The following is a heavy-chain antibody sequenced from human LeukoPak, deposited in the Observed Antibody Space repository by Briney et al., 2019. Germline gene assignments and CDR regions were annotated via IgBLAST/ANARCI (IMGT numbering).Heavy chain of an antibody. V-gene: IGHV4-39*07. CDR1: GGSISSSSYY. Sequence: PSETLSLTCTVSGGSISSSSYYWGWIRQPPGKGLEWIGSIYYSGSTYYNPSLKSRVTISVDTSKNQFSLKLSSVTAADTAVYYCARVRSSGYYYGGFGVLDYWGQGTLVTVSS. J-gene: IGHJ4*02. CDR3: ARVRSSGYYYGGFGVLDY. D-gene: IGHD3-22*01. CDR2: IYYSGST.